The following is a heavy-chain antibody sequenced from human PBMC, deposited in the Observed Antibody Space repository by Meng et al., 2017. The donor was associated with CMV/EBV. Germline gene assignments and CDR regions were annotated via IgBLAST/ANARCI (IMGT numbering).Heavy chain of an antibody. CDR2: ISSSSSYI. Sequence: GESLKISCAASGFTFSSYEMNWVRQAPGKGLEWVSSISSSSSYIYYADSVKGRFTISRDNAKNSLYLQMNSLRAEDTAVYYCARDSRDYDSWSGRRRYYYYGMDVWGQGTTVTVSS. CDR1: GFTFSSYE. D-gene: IGHD3-3*01. CDR3: ARDSRDYDSWSGRRRYYYYGMDV. J-gene: IGHJ6*02. V-gene: IGHV3-21*01.